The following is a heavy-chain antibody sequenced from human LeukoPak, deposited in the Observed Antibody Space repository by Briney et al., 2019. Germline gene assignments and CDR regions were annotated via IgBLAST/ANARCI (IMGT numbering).Heavy chain of an antibody. V-gene: IGHV3-30-3*01. D-gene: IGHD3-22*01. CDR2: ISYDGSNK. CDR1: GFTFSSYA. CDR3: ARDWVPYYYDSSGYDY. Sequence: PGGSLRLSCAASGFTFSSYAMHWVRQAPGKRLEWVAVISYDGSNKYYADSVKGRFTISRDNSKNTLYLQMNSLRAEDTAVYYCARDWVPYYYDSSGYDYWGQGTLVTVSS. J-gene: IGHJ4*02.